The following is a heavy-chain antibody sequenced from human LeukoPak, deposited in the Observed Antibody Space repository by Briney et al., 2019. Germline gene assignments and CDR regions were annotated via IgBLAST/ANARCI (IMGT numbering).Heavy chain of an antibody. CDR3: AKDDAWLRFGE. D-gene: IGHD3-10*01. J-gene: IGHJ4*02. V-gene: IGHV3-23*01. Sequence: GGSLGLSCAASGFTFSNHGMNWFRQAPGKGLEWASGISPSGDIRYYADSVKGRFTISRDNSKNTLYLEVISLTAEDTAVYYCAKDDAWLRFGEWSQGTLVTVSS. CDR2: ISPSGDIR. CDR1: GFTFSNHG.